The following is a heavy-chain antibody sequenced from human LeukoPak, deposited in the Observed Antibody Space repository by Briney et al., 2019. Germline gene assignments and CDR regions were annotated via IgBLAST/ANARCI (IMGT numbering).Heavy chain of an antibody. D-gene: IGHD3-16*01. J-gene: IGHJ6*03. CDR3: AREIPVYDGGGDYYYYYMDV. CDR2: IYFSGST. Sequence: PSETLSLTRTVSGGSLSSYYWSWIRQPPGQGVEWIGYIYFSGSTNYHPSLKSQVTISVDTSKNQFSLKLSSVTAADTAVYYCAREIPVYDGGGDYYYYYMDVWGKGTTVTVSS. CDR1: GGSLSSYY. V-gene: IGHV4-59*01.